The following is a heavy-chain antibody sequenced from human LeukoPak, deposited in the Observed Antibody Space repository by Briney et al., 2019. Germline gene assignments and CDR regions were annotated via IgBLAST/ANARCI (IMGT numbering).Heavy chain of an antibody. V-gene: IGHV1-8*01. CDR1: GYTFTSYD. CDR2: MNPNSGNT. CDR3: ARFCRYYYDSSGYSSDAFDI. Sequence: ASVKVSCTASGYTFTSYDINWVRQATGQGLEWMGWMNPNSGNTGYAQKFQGRVTMTRNTSISTAYMELSSLRSEDTAVYYCARFCRYYYDSSGYSSDAFDIWGQGTMVTVSS. D-gene: IGHD3-22*01. J-gene: IGHJ3*02.